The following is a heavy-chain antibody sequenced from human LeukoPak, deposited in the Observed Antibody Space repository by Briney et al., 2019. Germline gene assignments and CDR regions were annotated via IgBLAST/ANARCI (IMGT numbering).Heavy chain of an antibody. CDR1: GGSFSGYY. CDR3: ARQKQWLVS. V-gene: IGHV4-34*01. D-gene: IGHD6-19*01. CDR2: INHSGST. Sequence: SETLSLTCAVYGGSFSGYYWSWIRQPPGKGLEWIGEINHSGSTNYNPSLKSRVTISVDTSKNQFSLKLSSVTAADTAVYYCARQKQWLVSWGQGTLVTVPS. J-gene: IGHJ4*02.